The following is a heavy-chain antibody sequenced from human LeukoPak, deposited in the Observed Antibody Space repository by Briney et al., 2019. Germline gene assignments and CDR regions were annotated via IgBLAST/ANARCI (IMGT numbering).Heavy chain of an antibody. D-gene: IGHD3-9*01. V-gene: IGHV3-53*04. CDR1: GFTVSSNY. CDR3: ARDRYDLLTGYTPAHYYYYGMDV. J-gene: IGHJ6*02. CDR2: IYSGGST. Sequence: GGSLRLSCAASGFTVSSNYMSWVRQAPGKGLEWVSVIYSGGSTYYADSVKGRFTISRHNSKNTLYLQMNSLRAEDTAVYYCARDRYDLLTGYTPAHYYYYGMDVWGQGTTVTVSS.